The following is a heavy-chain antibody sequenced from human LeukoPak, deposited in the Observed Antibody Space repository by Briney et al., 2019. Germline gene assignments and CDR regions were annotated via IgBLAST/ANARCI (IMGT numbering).Heavy chain of an antibody. CDR2: ISSSNTI. Sequence: GGSLRLSCAASGFTFSSYEMNWVRQAPGKGLEWISYISSSNTIYYADSVKGRFTISRDNANNSLYLQMNSLRAEDTAVYYCARDQYYGSGGFDYWGQGALVTVSS. J-gene: IGHJ4*02. V-gene: IGHV3-48*03. D-gene: IGHD3-10*01. CDR3: ARDQYYGSGGFDY. CDR1: GFTFSSYE.